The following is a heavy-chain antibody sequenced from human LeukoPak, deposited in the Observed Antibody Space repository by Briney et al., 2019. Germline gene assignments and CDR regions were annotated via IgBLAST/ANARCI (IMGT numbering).Heavy chain of an antibody. D-gene: IGHD2-2*01. CDR2: ISSSSSTI. CDR1: GFTFSSYS. J-gene: IGHJ5*02. V-gene: IGHV3-48*01. Sequence: GGSLRLSCAASGFTFSSYSMNWVRQAPGKGLEWVSYISSSSSTIYYADSVKGRFTISRDNAKNSLYLQMNSLRAEDTAVYYCARDFSDSWGPAAQGGSWGQGTLVTVSS. CDR3: ARDFSDSWGPAAQGGS.